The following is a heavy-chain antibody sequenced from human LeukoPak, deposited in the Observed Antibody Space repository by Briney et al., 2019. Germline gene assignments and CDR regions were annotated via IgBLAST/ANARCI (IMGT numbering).Heavy chain of an antibody. CDR3: ARDIAVRHYYYYGMDV. CDR2: INPNSGGT. J-gene: IGHJ6*02. CDR1: GYTFTGYY. D-gene: IGHD6-19*01. Sequence: GASVKVSCKASGYTFTGYYMHWVRQAPGQGLEWMGWINPNSGGTNYAQKFQGRVTMTRDTSISTAYMELSRLRSGDTAVYYCARDIAVRHYYYYGMDVWGQGTTVTVSS. V-gene: IGHV1-2*02.